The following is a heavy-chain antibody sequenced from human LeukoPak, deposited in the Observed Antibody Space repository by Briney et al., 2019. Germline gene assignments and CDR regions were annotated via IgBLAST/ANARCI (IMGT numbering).Heavy chain of an antibody. D-gene: IGHD2-2*01. CDR1: GGSFSGYY. CDR2: INHSGST. J-gene: IGHJ5*02. V-gene: IGHV4-34*01. CDR3: ATSIVVVPFDP. Sequence: KPSETLSLTCAVYGGSFSGYYWSWIRQPPGKGLEWIGEINHSGSTNYNPSLKSRVTISVDTSKNQFSLKLSSVTAADTAVYYCATSIVVVPFDPWGQGTLVTVSS.